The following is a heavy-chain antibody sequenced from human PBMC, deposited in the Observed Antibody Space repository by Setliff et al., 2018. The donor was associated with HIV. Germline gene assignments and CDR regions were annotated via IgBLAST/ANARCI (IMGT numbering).Heavy chain of an antibody. J-gene: IGHJ5*02. CDR3: ARHRHSGYYDVLTGVNWFDP. Sequence: PGESLKISCKGFGYSFTSYLIAWVRQTPGKGLEWMGNIHPRDSDTRYSPSFQGQVTLSVDKSISTAYLQWSSLKASDTAMYYCARHRHSGYYDVLTGVNWFDPWGQGTLVTVSS. CDR2: IHPRDSDT. D-gene: IGHD3-9*01. CDR1: GYSFTSYL. V-gene: IGHV5-51*01.